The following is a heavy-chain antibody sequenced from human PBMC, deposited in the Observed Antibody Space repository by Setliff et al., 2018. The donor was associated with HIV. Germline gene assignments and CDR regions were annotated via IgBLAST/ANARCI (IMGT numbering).Heavy chain of an antibody. V-gene: IGHV3-21*01. CDR2: ISSSGSYI. Sequence: GGSLRLSCAASGFTFSSYSMNWVRQAPGQGLEWVSSISSSGSYIYYADSMKGRFTISRDNSKNSLYLQMNSLRAEDTAVYYCARDYYDRSGFPSYFDHWGRGTLVTVSS. CDR1: GFTFSSYS. CDR3: ARDYYDRSGFPSYFDH. J-gene: IGHJ2*01. D-gene: IGHD3-22*01.